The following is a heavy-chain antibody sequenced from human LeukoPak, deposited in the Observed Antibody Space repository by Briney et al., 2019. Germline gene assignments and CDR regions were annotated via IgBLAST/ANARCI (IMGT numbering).Heavy chain of an antibody. J-gene: IGHJ4*02. CDR2: VNHSGST. V-gene: IGHV4-34*01. CDR3: ARSNYLLDY. Sequence: SETLSLTCAVYGGSFSGYYWSWIRQPPGKGLEWIGEVNHSGSTNYNPSLKSRVTISVDTSKNQFSLKLSSVTAADTAVYYCARSNYLLDYWGQGTLVTVSS. D-gene: IGHD5-24*01. CDR1: GGSFSGYY.